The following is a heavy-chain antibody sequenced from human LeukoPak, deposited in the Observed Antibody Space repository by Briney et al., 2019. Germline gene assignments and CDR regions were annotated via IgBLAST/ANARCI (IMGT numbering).Heavy chain of an antibody. Sequence: GGSLRLSCAASGFTFSSYTMKWVRQAPGKGLEWVSLIYSGGSTYYADSGKGRFTISRDNSKNTLYLQMNSLRAEDTAVYCCARGPSGYHNLGGQGTLVTVSS. CDR2: IYSGGST. V-gene: IGHV3-66*01. CDR1: GFTFSSYT. CDR3: ARGPSGYHNL. J-gene: IGHJ4*02. D-gene: IGHD5-12*01.